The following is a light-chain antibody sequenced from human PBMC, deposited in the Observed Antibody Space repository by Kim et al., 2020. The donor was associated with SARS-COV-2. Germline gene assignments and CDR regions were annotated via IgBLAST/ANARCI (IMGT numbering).Light chain of an antibody. Sequence: PASISCRSSQSLVYSDGNTYLSLLQQRPDQPPRLLIYQISNRFSGVPDRFSGSGAGTDFTLKISRVEAEDVGIYYCMQATQFPFTFGQGTRLEIK. CDR2: QIS. J-gene: IGKJ5*01. CDR1: QSLVYSDGNTY. V-gene: IGKV2-24*01. CDR3: MQATQFPFT.